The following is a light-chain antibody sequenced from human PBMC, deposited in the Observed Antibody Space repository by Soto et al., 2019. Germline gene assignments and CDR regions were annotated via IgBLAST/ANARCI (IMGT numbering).Light chain of an antibody. J-gene: IGKJ1*01. CDR3: QQYNIWPPWT. V-gene: IGKV3-15*01. CDR2: DAS. Sequence: ILMTQSPATLSVSPGERATLSCRASQSVSNNLAWYQQKPGQAPRLLIYDASTRATGIPARFSGSGSATESTPTLSGRQSEDFAVYYCQQYNIWPPWTFGQGTKVEVK. CDR1: QSVSNN.